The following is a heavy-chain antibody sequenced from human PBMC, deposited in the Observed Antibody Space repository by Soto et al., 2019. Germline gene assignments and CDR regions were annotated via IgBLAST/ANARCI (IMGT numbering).Heavy chain of an antibody. J-gene: IGHJ6*02. CDR2: TYYRSKWYN. CDR3: ARDLEITMVRGVMADYYYYGMDV. CDR1: GDSVSSNSAA. V-gene: IGHV6-1*01. Sequence: SQTLSLTCAISGDSVSSNSAAWNWIRQSPSRGLEWLGRTYYRSKWYNDYAVSVKSRITINPDTSKNQFSLQLNSVTPEDTAVYYCARDLEITMVRGVMADYYYYGMDVWGQGTTVTVPS. D-gene: IGHD3-10*01.